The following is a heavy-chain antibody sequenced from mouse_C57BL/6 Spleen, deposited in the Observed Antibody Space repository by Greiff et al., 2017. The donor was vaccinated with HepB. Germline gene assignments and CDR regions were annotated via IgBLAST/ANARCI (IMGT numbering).Heavy chain of an antibody. V-gene: IGHV2-2*01. J-gene: IGHJ4*01. CDR3: ASLNWNYAMDY. Sequence: VQLQQSGPGLVQPSQSLSITCTVSGFSLTSYGVHWVRQSPGTGLEWLGVIWSGGSTDYNAAFISRLSISKDNSKSQVFFKMNSLQADDTAIYYCASLNWNYAMDYWGQGTSVTVSS. CDR1: GFSLTSYG. CDR2: IWSGGST. D-gene: IGHD4-1*01.